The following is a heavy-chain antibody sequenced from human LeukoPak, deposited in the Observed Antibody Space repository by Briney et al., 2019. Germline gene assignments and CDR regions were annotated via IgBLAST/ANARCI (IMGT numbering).Heavy chain of an antibody. CDR1: GYTFTGYY. CDR3: ARDQVGATYDAFDI. D-gene: IGHD1-26*01. CDR2: INPNSGGT. Sequence: ASVKVSCKASGYTFTGYYVHWVRQAPGQGLEWMGWINPNSGGTNYAQKFQGRVTMTRDMSISTAYMELSRLRSDDTAVYYCARDQVGATYDAFDIWGQGTMVTVSS. J-gene: IGHJ3*02. V-gene: IGHV1-2*02.